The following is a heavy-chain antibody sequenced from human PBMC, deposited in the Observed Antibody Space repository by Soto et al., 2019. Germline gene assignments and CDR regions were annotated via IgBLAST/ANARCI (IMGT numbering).Heavy chain of an antibody. CDR2: IYWDDDK. CDR3: PHRILRTVFGLVTTTAIYFDF. Sequence: QITLNESGPTVVKPAETLTLTCTFSGFSLTTSGVGVGWIRQSPGKAPEWLALIYWDDDKRYSASLKGRLTITKDTSKNQVVLTMASVDPADTATYYCPHRILRTVFGLVTTTAIYFDFWGQGTPVVVSS. V-gene: IGHV2-5*02. CDR1: GFSLTTSGVG. J-gene: IGHJ4*02. D-gene: IGHD3-3*01.